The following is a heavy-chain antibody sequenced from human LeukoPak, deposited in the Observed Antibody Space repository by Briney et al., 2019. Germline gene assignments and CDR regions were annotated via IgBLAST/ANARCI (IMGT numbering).Heavy chain of an antibody. D-gene: IGHD6-13*01. V-gene: IGHV4-30-2*01. CDR1: GGSISSGGYS. J-gene: IGHJ4*02. CDR2: IYHSGST. CDR3: ARTAADDPPDY. Sequence: SQTLSLTCAVSGGSISSGGYSWSWIRQPPGKGLEWIGYIYHSGSTYYNPSLKTRVTISVDRSKNQFSLKLSSVTAADTAVYYCARTAADDPPDYWGQGTLVTVSS.